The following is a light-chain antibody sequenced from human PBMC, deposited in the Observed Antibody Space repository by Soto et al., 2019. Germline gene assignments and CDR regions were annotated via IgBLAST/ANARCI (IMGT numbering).Light chain of an antibody. J-gene: IGKJ4*01. CDR1: QSVSSY. Sequence: EILMTQSPATLSVSPWERATLSCRASQSVSSYLAWYQQKPGQAPRLLIYGASSRATGIPDRFSGSGSGTDFTLTISRLEPEDFAVYYCQQYGSSPRTFGGGTKVDI. CDR3: QQYGSSPRT. V-gene: IGKV3-20*01. CDR2: GAS.